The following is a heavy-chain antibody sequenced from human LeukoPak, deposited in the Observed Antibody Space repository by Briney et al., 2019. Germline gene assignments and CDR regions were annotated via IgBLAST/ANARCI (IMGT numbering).Heavy chain of an antibody. D-gene: IGHD3-22*01. J-gene: IGHJ5*02. V-gene: IGHV1-46*01. CDR3: ARTYYYDSSGYYSEP. CDR2: INPSGGST. CDR1: GYTFTYYY. Sequence: ASVKVSCKASGYTFTYYYIHWVRQAPGQGLEWMGIINPSGGSTSYAQKFQGRVTITADKSTSTAYMELSSLRSEDTAVYYCARTYYYDSSGYYSEPWGQGTLVTVSS.